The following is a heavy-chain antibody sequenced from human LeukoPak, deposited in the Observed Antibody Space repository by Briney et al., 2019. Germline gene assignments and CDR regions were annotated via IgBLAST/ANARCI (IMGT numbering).Heavy chain of an antibody. CDR1: GFTFSSYA. V-gene: IGHV3-30-3*01. J-gene: IGHJ4*02. CDR2: ISYDGSNK. Sequence: GGSLRLSCAASGFTFSSYAMHWVRQAPGKGLEWVAVISYDGSNKYYADSVKGRFTISRDNSKNPLYLQMNSLRAEDTAVYYCARDEGTGGLDYWGQGTLVTVSS. D-gene: IGHD1-1*01. CDR3: ARDEGTGGLDY.